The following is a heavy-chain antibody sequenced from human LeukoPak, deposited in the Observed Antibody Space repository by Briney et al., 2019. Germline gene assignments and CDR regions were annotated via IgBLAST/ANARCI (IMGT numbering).Heavy chain of an antibody. CDR1: GGSFSGYL. CDR3: ARHEFGSSSAAFDS. V-gene: IGHV4-34*01. J-gene: IGHJ3*01. CDR2: INHSGYT. D-gene: IGHD6-6*01. Sequence: SETLSLTCAVHGGSFSGYLWSWIRQPPAKGLEYIGEINHSGYTTYNPSLKSRVTISVDTSKNQFSLNMISVTAADTAVYYCARHEFGSSSAAFDSWGQGTMVIVSS.